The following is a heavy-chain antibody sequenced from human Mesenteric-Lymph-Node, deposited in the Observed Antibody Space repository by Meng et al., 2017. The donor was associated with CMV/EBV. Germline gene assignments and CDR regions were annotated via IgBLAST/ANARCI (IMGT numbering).Heavy chain of an antibody. CDR2: IKHSGST. CDR1: GCSFSGYS. CDR3: ARGIRWFDP. J-gene: IGHJ5*02. Sequence: QVQLQQWGAGLLSPSETLSLTWPGYGCSFSGYSCSGSRQPPGKGLEWIGEIKHSGSTNYNPSLKSRVTISVDTSKNQFSLKLSSVTAADTAVYYCARGIRWFDPWGQGTLVTVSS. V-gene: IGHV4-34*01.